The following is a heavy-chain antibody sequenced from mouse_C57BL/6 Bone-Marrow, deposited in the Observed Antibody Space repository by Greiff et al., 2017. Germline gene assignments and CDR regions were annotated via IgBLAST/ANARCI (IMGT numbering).Heavy chain of an antibody. CDR3: ARGDLAWFAY. J-gene: IGHJ3*01. CDR1: GYTFTSYG. CDR2: IYPRSGNT. Sequence: QVQLQQSGAELARPGASVKLSCKASGYTFTSYGISWVKQRTGQGLEWIGEIYPRSGNTYYNEKFKGKATLTAGKSSSTAYMELRSLTSEDSAVYFCARGDLAWFAYWGQGTLVTVSA. V-gene: IGHV1-81*01.